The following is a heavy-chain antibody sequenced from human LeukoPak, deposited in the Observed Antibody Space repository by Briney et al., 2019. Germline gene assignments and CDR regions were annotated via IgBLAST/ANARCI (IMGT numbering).Heavy chain of an antibody. CDR2: FDPEDGET. D-gene: IGHD6-19*01. Sequence: ASVKVSCKVSGYTLTELSMHWVRQAPGKGLELMGGFDPEDGETIYAQKFQGRVTMTEDTSTDTAYMELSSLRSEDTAVYYCATWLGSSGWYYFDYWGQGTLVTVSS. CDR3: ATWLGSSGWYYFDY. V-gene: IGHV1-24*01. J-gene: IGHJ4*02. CDR1: GYTLTELS.